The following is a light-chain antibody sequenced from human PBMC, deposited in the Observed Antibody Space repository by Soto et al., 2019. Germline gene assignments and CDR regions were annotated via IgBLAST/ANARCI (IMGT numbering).Light chain of an antibody. CDR3: CSYAGSYTLV. V-gene: IGLV2-11*01. J-gene: IGLJ2*01. Sequence: QSALTQPRSVSGSPGQSVTISCTGTSSEVGGYIYVSWYQQHPGKAPKLMIYDVTKRPSGVPNRFSGSKSGNTASLTISGLQAEDEAEYYCCSYAGSYTLVFGGGTKLTVL. CDR2: DVT. CDR1: SSEVGGYIY.